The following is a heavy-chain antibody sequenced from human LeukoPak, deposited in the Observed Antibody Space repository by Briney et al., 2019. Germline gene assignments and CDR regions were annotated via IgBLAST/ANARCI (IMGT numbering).Heavy chain of an antibody. CDR2: INPNSGGT. V-gene: IGHV1-2*02. Sequence: ASVTVSCKASGYTFTGYYMHWVRQAPGQGLEWMGWINPNSGGTNYAQKFQGRVTMTRDTSISTAYMELSRLRSDDTAVYYCARGALLCLGAHNWFDPGGQGTLVTVPS. D-gene: IGHD3-16*01. J-gene: IGHJ5*02. CDR3: ARGALLCLGAHNWFDP. CDR1: GYTFTGYY.